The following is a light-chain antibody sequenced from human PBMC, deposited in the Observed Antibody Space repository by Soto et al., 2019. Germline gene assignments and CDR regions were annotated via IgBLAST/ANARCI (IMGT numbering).Light chain of an antibody. Sequence: QSALTQPASVSGSPGQSISISCTGTSSDVGGYSHVSWYQQHPGKAPKVMIYDVSNRPSGVSSRFSGSKSGNTAFLTISGLQAEDEGDFYCSAFTNRKTYVFGTGTQLTVL. J-gene: IGLJ1*01. CDR3: SAFTNRKTYV. CDR2: DVS. V-gene: IGLV2-14*03. CDR1: SSDVGGYSH.